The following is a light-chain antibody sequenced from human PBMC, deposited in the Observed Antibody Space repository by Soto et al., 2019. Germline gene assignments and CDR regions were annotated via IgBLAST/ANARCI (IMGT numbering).Light chain of an antibody. V-gene: IGKV1-5*03. CDR1: QSISSW. J-gene: IGKJ1*01. CDR2: KPS. Sequence: DIQMTQSPSTLSASVGDRVTITCRASQSISSWLAWYQKKPGKAPNPLIYKPSNLESVVPSRFSGSGSGTEFTLTISSLQPDDFATYYCQQYNDYPWTFGQGTKVEIK. CDR3: QQYNDYPWT.